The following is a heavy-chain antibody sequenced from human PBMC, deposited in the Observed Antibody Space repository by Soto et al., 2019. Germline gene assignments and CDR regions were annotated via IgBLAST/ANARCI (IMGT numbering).Heavy chain of an antibody. CDR2: IKTTTDGGTT. Sequence: PGGSLRLSCAASGFTFTTAWVSWVRHAPGKGLEWVGRIKTTTDGGTTDYAAPVKGRFTISRDDSKNTLYLQMNSLKTEDTAVYYCTTDYVSGSGWEFGYWGQGTLVTVSS. CDR3: TTDYVSGSGWEFGY. CDR1: GFTFTTAW. V-gene: IGHV3-15*01. D-gene: IGHD6-19*01. J-gene: IGHJ4*02.